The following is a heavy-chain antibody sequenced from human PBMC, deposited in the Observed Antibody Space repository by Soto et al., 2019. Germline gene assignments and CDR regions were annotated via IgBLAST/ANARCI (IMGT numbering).Heavy chain of an antibody. Sequence: EVQLVESGGGLVKPGGSLRLSCAASGFTFSSYSMNWVRQAPGKGLEWVSSISSSSSYIYYADSAKGRFTISRDNAKNSLYLQMNSLRAEDTAVYYCARVSNPSRFLEWLDPLYYYGMDVWGQGTTVTVSS. V-gene: IGHV3-21*01. J-gene: IGHJ6*02. D-gene: IGHD3-3*01. CDR2: ISSSSSYI. CDR3: ARVSNPSRFLEWLDPLYYYGMDV. CDR1: GFTFSSYS.